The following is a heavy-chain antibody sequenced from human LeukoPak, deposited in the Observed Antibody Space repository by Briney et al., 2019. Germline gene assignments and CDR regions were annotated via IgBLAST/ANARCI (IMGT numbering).Heavy chain of an antibody. D-gene: IGHD6-6*01. V-gene: IGHV1-2*02. CDR1: GYTFTSYY. CDR2: INPNSGGT. J-gene: IGHJ4*02. Sequence: GASVKVSCKASGYTFTSYYMHWVRQAPGQGLEWMGWINPNSGGTNYAQKFQGRVTMTRDTSISTAYMELSRLRSDDTAVYYCARESHSSSPPRSWGQGTLVTVSS. CDR3: ARESHSSSPPRS.